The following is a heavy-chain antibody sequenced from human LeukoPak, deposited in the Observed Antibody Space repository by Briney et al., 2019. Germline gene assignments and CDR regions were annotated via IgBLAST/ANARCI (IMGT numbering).Heavy chain of an antibody. CDR1: GFTFSSYA. CDR3: ARGITEYSGYDY. D-gene: IGHD5-12*01. CDR2: LSDSGGAT. V-gene: IGHV3-23*01. J-gene: IGHJ4*02. Sequence: GGSLRLSCAASGFTFSSYAINWVRQAPGKGLEWVSALSDSGGATYYADSVRGRFTISRDNSKNTLYLQMNSLRAEDTAIYYCARGITEYSGYDYWGQGTLVTVSS.